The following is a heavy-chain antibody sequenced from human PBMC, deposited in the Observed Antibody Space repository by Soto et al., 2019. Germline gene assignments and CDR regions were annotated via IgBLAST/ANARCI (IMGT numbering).Heavy chain of an antibody. CDR3: AREAAGILNWFDP. D-gene: IGHD6-25*01. V-gene: IGHV4-31*01. J-gene: IGHJ5*02. Sequence: QVQLQESGPGLVKPSQTLSLTCTVSGGSIRSGGYYWSWIRQHPGKGLEWIGYIYHSGSTYYNPSLKSQVTISVETSKNKFSLKVSSVTAADTAVYYCAREAAGILNWFDPWGQGTLVTVSS. CDR2: IYHSGST. CDR1: GGSIRSGGYY.